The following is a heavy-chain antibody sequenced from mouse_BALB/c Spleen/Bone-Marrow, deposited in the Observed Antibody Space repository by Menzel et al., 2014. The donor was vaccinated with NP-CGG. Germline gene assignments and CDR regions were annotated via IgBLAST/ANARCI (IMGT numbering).Heavy chain of an antibody. J-gene: IGHJ3*01. CDR1: GFNIKDTY. D-gene: IGHD2-3*01. CDR3: AGAVGYSACFVS. V-gene: IGHV14-3*02. CDR2: IDPANDNT. Sequence: VQLQQSGAEFVKPGASVKLSCTASGFNIKDTYMHWVKRRPEQGLEWIGRIDPANDNTKYDPKFQGKATITADTSSNTASLPHSGMPSENPAFFSGAGAVGYSACFVSGGQGTRVTSS.